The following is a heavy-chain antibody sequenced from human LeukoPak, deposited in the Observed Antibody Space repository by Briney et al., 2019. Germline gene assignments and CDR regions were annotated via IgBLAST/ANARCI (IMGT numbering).Heavy chain of an antibody. Sequence: TLSLTCAVYGGSFSGYYWSWIRQPPGKALEWLARIDWDDDKFYSTSLKTRLTISKDTSKNQVVLTMTNMDPVDTATYYCARSPSYGTVDYWGQGTLVTVSS. CDR2: IDWDDDK. J-gene: IGHJ4*02. CDR1: GGSFSGYY. V-gene: IGHV2-70*16. CDR3: ARSPSYGTVDY. D-gene: IGHD5-18*01.